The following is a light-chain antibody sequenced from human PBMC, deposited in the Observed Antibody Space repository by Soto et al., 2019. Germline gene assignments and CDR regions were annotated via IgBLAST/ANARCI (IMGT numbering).Light chain of an antibody. CDR3: ASYTGNNAWL. CDR1: SSDVGGFKY. CDR2: EVS. Sequence: QSVLTQPASVSGSPGQSITISCTGTSSDVGGFKYVSWYQQHPDKAPKLIIYEVSDRPSGVSDRFSGSKSDTTASLTISGLQTDDEGDYYCASYTGNNAWLFGGGTKLTVL. V-gene: IGLV2-14*01. J-gene: IGLJ2*01.